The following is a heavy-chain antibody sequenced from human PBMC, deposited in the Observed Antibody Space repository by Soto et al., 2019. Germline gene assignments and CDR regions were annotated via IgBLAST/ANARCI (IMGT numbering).Heavy chain of an antibody. J-gene: IGHJ4*02. CDR2: ISSGGSYI. Sequence: EVQLVESGGGLVKPGGSLRLTCAASEMTFRIYSMNWVRQAPGKGLEWVSSISSGGSYIYYADSGKGRFTISRDNAKNSLFLQMTSLRAEDTAVYYCATSGVATGFDFWGQGTLVTVSS. D-gene: IGHD5-12*01. CDR1: EMTFRIYS. CDR3: ATSGVATGFDF. V-gene: IGHV3-21*06.